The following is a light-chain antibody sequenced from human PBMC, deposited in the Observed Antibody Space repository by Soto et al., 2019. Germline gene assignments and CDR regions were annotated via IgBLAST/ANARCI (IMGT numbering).Light chain of an antibody. V-gene: IGKV3-11*01. CDR2: DAS. Sequence: EIVLTQSPATLSLSPGERATLSCRASQSVSSYLAWYQQKPGQAPRLLIYDASNRATGIPARFSGSESGTDFTRTISILEPEDFAVYYCQQRSNWPLTFGGGNKVEI. CDR3: QQRSNWPLT. J-gene: IGKJ4*01. CDR1: QSVSSY.